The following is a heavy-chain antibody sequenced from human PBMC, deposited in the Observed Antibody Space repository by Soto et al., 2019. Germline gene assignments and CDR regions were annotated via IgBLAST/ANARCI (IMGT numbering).Heavy chain of an antibody. J-gene: IGHJ4*02. CDR3: ERSVGGQIQQYFDY. CDR2: ISSSSTYI. D-gene: IGHD1-26*01. CDR1: GFTFSSYS. V-gene: IGHV3-21*01. Sequence: EVQLVESGGGLVKPGGSLRLSCVASGFTFSSYSMNWVRQAPGKGLEWVSSISSSSTYIYYADSVKGRFTISRDNAKNSLYLQMNSLRVEDTAVYYCERSVGGQIQQYFDYWGQGTLVTVSS.